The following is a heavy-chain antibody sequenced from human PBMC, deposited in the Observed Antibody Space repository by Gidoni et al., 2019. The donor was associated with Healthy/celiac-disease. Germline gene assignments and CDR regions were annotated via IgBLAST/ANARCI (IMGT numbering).Heavy chain of an antibody. CDR3: ARENVRGSGSLPDPRGY. D-gene: IGHD3-10*01. J-gene: IGHJ4*02. CDR2: INHSGST. V-gene: IGHV4-34*01. Sequence: QVQLQQWGAGLLKPSETLSLTCAVDGGSFSGYYWSWIRQPPGKGLEWIGEINHSGSTNYNPSLKSRVTISVDTSKNQFSLKLSSVTAADTAVYYCARENVRGSGSLPDPRGYWGQGTLVTVSS. CDR1: GGSFSGYY.